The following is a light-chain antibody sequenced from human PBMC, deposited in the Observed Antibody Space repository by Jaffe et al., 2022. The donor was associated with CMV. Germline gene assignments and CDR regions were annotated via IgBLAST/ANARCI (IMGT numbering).Light chain of an antibody. CDR3: SSYTDSASYV. J-gene: IGLJ1*01. CDR1: NSDVGGYDY. V-gene: IGLV2-14*03. CDR2: DVS. Sequence: QSAPTQPASVSGSPGQSVTIYCTGTNSDVGGYDYVSWYQQHPGQAPKVIIYDVSHRPSGTSYRFSGSKSGNTASLTISGLQSEDEADYYCSSYTDSASYVFGTGTKVTVL.